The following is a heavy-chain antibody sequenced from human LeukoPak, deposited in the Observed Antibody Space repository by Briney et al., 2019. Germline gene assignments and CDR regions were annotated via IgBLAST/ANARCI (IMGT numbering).Heavy chain of an antibody. CDR3: ARDRAVYSDSRGYYPDAFDI. D-gene: IGHD3-22*01. J-gene: IGHJ3*02. Sequence: GGSLRLSCAASGFTFSSYSMNWVRQAPGKGLEWVSSISSRSNYIYLADSLKGRFTISRDNAKNSLYLQMNSLRAEDTAMYYCARDRAVYSDSRGYYPDAFDIWGQGTMVTVSS. V-gene: IGHV3-21*01. CDR1: GFTFSSYS. CDR2: ISSRSNYI.